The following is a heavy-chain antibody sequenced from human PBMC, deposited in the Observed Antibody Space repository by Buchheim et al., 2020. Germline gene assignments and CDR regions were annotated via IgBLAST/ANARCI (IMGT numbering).Heavy chain of an antibody. V-gene: IGHV3-48*04. J-gene: IGHJ4*02. CDR2: ISSSSSYT. CDR1: GFTFSSYS. Sequence: EVQLVESGGGLVQPGGSLRLSCAASGFTFSSYSMNWVRQAPGKGLEWVSYISSSSSYTNYADSVKGRFTISRDNAKNSLYLQMNSLRAEDTAVYYCAREAGIAVAGYFDYWGQGTL. CDR3: AREAGIAVAGYFDY. D-gene: IGHD6-19*01.